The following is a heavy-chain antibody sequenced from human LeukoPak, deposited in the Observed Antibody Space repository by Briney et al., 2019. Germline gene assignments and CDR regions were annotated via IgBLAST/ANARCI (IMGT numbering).Heavy chain of an antibody. J-gene: IGHJ4*02. CDR2: LSDDGSNK. D-gene: IGHD6-13*01. V-gene: IGHV3-30*18. CDR1: RFTFSYFA. CDR3: AKDPHSSSWYYFDS. Sequence: QSGGSLRLSCAASRFTFSYFAMHWVRQAPGKGLEWVAVLSDDGSNKFYADSVKGRFTISRDNSKNTLYLQMNSLRAEDTAFYYCAKDPHSSSWYYFDSWGQGNLVTVSS.